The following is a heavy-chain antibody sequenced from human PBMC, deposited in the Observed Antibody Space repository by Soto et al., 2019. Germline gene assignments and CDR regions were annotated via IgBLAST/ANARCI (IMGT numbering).Heavy chain of an antibody. Sequence: VKVYCKASGYTFTRYGISWVRQAPGQGLEWMGWISAYNGNTNYAQKLQGRVTMTTDTSTSTAYMELRSLRSDDTAVYYCAREPYSSGSYYYFDYWGQGTLVTVSS. CDR3: AREPYSSGSYYYFDY. CDR2: ISAYNGNT. CDR1: GYTFTRYG. D-gene: IGHD6-19*01. V-gene: IGHV1-18*01. J-gene: IGHJ4*02.